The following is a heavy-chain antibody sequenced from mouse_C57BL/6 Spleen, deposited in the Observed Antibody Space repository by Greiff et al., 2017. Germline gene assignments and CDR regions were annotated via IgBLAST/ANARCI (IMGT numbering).Heavy chain of an antibody. CDR1: GFTFSSYG. J-gene: IGHJ3*01. CDR2: ISSGGSYT. CDR3: ASLIYYDYDGFAY. V-gene: IGHV5-6*01. D-gene: IGHD2-4*01. Sequence: VQLKESGGDLVKPGGSLKLSCAASGFTFSSYGMSWVRQTPDKRLEWVATISSGGSYTYYPDSVKGRFTISRDNAKNTLYLQMSSLKSEDTAMYYCASLIYYDYDGFAYWGQGTLVTVSA.